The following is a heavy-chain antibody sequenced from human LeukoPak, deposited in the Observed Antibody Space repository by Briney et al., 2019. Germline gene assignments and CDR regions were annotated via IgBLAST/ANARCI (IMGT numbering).Heavy chain of an antibody. CDR1: GFTFSSYA. J-gene: IGHJ5*02. V-gene: IGHV3-30-3*01. CDR2: ISYDGSNK. Sequence: GGSLRLSCAASGFTFSSYAMHWVRQAPGKGLEWVAVISYDGSNKYYADSVKGRFTISRDNSKNTLYLQMNSLRAEDTAVYYCAKEGDYYGSGSYMGFDPWGQGTLVTVSS. CDR3: AKEGDYYGSGSYMGFDP. D-gene: IGHD3-10*01.